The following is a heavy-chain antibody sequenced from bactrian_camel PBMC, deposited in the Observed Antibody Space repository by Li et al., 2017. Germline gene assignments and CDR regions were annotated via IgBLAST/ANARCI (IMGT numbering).Heavy chain of an antibody. CDR2: IDSDGST. CDR1: GDTYSTYC. D-gene: IGHD1*01. CDR3: AKDVGGAPYD. Sequence: HVQLVESGGGSVQSGGSLRLSCTASGDTYSTYCMGWVRQAPGKEREGVAGIDSDGSTAYADSVKGRFTISQDNAKKTVYLQLNSLKTEDMGMYYCAKDVGGAPYDWGEGTQVTVS. V-gene: IGHV3S9*01. J-gene: IGHJ4*01.